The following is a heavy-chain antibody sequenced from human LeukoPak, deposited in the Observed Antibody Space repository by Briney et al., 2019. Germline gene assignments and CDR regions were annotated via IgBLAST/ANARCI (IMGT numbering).Heavy chain of an antibody. CDR2: MNPNSGNT. V-gene: IGHV1-8*01. CDR1: GYTFTSYD. D-gene: IGHD3-3*01. Sequence: ASVKVSCKASGYTFTSYDINWVRQATGQGLEWMGWMNPNSGNTGYAQKFQGRVTMTRNTSISTAYMELSSLRSEDTAVYYCASSSKYYDFWSGYSGGMDWFDPWGQGTLATVSS. J-gene: IGHJ5*02. CDR3: ASSSKYYDFWSGYSGGMDWFDP.